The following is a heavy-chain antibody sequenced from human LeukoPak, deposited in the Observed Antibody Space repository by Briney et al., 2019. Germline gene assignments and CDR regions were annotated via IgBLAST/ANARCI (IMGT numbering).Heavy chain of an antibody. CDR1: GGSVRNYY. CDR2: IYYSGST. J-gene: IGHJ4*02. Sequence: SETLSLTCSVSGGSVRNYYWNWIRQPPGKGREWIGWIYYSGSTNSNPSLKSRVTISVDTSKNQFSLKLTSVTAADTAVYYCARGGDIAAAAGMSDYWGQGALVTVSS. V-gene: IGHV4-59*08. D-gene: IGHD6-13*01. CDR3: ARGGDIAAAAGMSDY.